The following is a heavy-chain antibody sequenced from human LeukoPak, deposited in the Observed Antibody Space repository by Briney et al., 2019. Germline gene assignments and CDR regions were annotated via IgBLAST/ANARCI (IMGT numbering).Heavy chain of an antibody. CDR2: ISHDGRTK. CDR1: GFNFDNFA. V-gene: IGHV3-30*04. D-gene: IGHD5-24*01. Sequence: QPGGSPRLSCVVSGFNFDNFAMHWVRQPLGKGLEWVAVISHDGRTKYYADSMKGRITISIDNSKNTLFLQMNNLRSEDTAVYFCARPSPPGDGYNPPDHWGQGTLVTVSS. CDR3: ARPSPPGDGYNPPDH. J-gene: IGHJ4*02.